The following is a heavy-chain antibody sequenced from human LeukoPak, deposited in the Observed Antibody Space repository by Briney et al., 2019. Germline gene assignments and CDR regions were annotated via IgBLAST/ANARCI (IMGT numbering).Heavy chain of an antibody. J-gene: IGHJ4*02. Sequence: PSETLSLTCAVSGGSINNYYWSWIRQPPGKGLEWIGYIYDSGSTNYNPSLKSRVTTSLDTSKNQFSLQLNSVTPDDTAVYYCAREGLIGDLDYWGQGTLVTVSS. D-gene: IGHD2-8*01. CDR1: GGSINNYY. CDR3: AREGLIGDLDY. CDR2: IYDSGST. V-gene: IGHV4-59*12.